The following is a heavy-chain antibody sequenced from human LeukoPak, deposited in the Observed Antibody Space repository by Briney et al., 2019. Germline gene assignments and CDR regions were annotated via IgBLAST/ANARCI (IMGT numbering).Heavy chain of an antibody. J-gene: IGHJ6*03. D-gene: IGHD2-2*01. V-gene: IGHV3-30*03. CDR3: ASPLVVPAATPRRYYYYMDV. CDR2: ISYDGSNK. CDR1: GFTFSSYG. Sequence: GGSLRLSCAASGFTFSSYGMHWVRQAPGKGLEWVAVISYDGSNKYYADSVKGRFTISRDNSKNTLYLQMNSLRAEDTAVYYCASPLVVPAATPRRYYYYMDVWGKGTTVTVSS.